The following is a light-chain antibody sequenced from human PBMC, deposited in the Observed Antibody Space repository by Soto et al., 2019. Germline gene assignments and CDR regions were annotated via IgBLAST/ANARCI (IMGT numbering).Light chain of an antibody. Sequence: DIQMTQSPSTLSASVGDRVTITCRASQSISSWLAWYQQKPGKAPKLLIYKASSLESGVPSRFSGGGSGTEFTLTISSLQPDDFATYYCQQYNSYSLFGGGTKVEIK. CDR3: QQYNSYSL. V-gene: IGKV1-5*03. CDR1: QSISSW. CDR2: KAS. J-gene: IGKJ4*01.